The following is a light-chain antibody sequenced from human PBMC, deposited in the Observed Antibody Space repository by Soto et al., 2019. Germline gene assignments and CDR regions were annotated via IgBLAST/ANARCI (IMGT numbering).Light chain of an antibody. V-gene: IGKV3-11*01. CDR1: QNVYTY. CDR2: DAS. J-gene: IGKJ5*01. CDR3: QQRTNGTST. Sequence: LTQSPATLSLSPWTRASLSCRASQNVYTYFSLYQQKPGQAPRLLIYDASNRATGIPARFNASGSGTDFTLTIGDLEPEYVAVYYCQQRTNGTSTFGQGTRLEIK.